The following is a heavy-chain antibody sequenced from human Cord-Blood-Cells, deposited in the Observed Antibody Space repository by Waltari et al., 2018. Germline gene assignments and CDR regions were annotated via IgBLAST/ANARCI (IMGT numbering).Heavy chain of an antibody. V-gene: IGHV4-39*01. Sequence: QLQRQESGPGRVKPSETLSLTCTVSGGSISSSSYYCGWIRQHPGKGLEWIGRNYYRGSTSYNPSLKSRVTISVDTSKNQFSLKLSSVTAADTAVYYCARRLSTGYFDYWGQGTLVTVSS. J-gene: IGHJ4*02. CDR3: ARRLSTGYFDY. CDR2: NYYRGST. CDR1: GGSISSSSYY. D-gene: IGHD1-1*01.